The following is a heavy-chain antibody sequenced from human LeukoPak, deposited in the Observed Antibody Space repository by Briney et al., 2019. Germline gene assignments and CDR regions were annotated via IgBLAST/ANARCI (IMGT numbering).Heavy chain of an antibody. J-gene: IGHJ6*03. Sequence: GGSLRLSCAASGFTFSRYWMHWVRQAPGKGLVWVSRINSDGSSTSYADSVKGRFTISRDNAKNSLYLQMNSLRAEDTAVYYCVRSSLWFGEPDYYYYYMDVWGKGTTVTISS. CDR3: VRSSLWFGEPDYYYYYMDV. CDR1: GFTFSRYW. CDR2: INSDGSST. V-gene: IGHV3-74*01. D-gene: IGHD3-10*01.